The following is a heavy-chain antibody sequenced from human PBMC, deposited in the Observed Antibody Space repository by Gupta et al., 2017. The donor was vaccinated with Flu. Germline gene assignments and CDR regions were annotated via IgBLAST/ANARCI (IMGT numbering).Heavy chain of an antibody. J-gene: IGHJ6*02. CDR1: GFSFRNYG. D-gene: IGHD1-26*01. Sequence: QEQVVESGGAVVQPGRSLRLSCAASGFSFRNYGMHWVRQAPGKGLEWVAVISHDGSSKDYAESVQDRFTISRDNSKNTLYLQMNSLRADDTAVFYCAKDWRWESNLYGMNVWGPGTTVIVSS. CDR3: AKDWRWESNLYGMNV. V-gene: IGHV3-30*18. CDR2: ISHDGSSK.